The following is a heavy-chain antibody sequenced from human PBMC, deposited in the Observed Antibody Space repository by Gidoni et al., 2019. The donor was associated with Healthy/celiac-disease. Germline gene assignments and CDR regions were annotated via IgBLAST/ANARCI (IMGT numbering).Heavy chain of an antibody. Sequence: EVQLVESGGGLVKPGGSLRLSCAASGFTFSSYSRNWVRQAPGKGLEWVSSISSSSSYIYYADSVKGRFTISRDNAKNSLYLQMNSLRAEDTAVYYCARGGLRYCSGGSCYGMDVWGQGTTVTVSS. D-gene: IGHD2-15*01. CDR3: ARGGLRYCSGGSCYGMDV. V-gene: IGHV3-21*01. J-gene: IGHJ6*02. CDR1: GFTFSSYS. CDR2: ISSSSSYI.